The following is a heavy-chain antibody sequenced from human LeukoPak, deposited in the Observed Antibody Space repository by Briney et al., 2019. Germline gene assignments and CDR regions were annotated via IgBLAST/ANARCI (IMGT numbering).Heavy chain of an antibody. Sequence: SETLSLTCTASGGSISSYYWSWIRQPPGKGLEWIGYIYYSGSTNYNPSLKSRVTISVDTSKNQFSLKLSSVTAADTAVYYCARGDDYSSSSWFDPWGQGTLVTVSS. V-gene: IGHV4-59*01. CDR3: ARGDDYSSSSWFDP. CDR2: IYYSGST. J-gene: IGHJ5*02. CDR1: GGSISSYY. D-gene: IGHD6-6*01.